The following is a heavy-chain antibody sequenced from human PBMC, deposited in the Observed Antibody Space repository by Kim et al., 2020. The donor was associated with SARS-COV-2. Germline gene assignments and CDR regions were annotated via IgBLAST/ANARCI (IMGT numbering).Heavy chain of an antibody. D-gene: IGHD1-26*01. V-gene: IGHV4-59*01. CDR1: GGSISSYY. CDR2: IYYSGST. J-gene: IGHJ3*02. Sequence: SETLSLTCTVSGGSISSYYWSWIRQPPGKGLEWIGYIYYSGSTNYNPSLKSRVTISVDTSKNQFSLKLSSVTAADTAVYYCAARGARSPGIVGANPAGAFDIWGQGTMVTVSS. CDR3: AARGARSPGIVGANPAGAFDI.